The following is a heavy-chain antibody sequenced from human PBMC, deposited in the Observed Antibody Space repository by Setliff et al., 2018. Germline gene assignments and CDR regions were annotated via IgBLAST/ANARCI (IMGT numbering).Heavy chain of an antibody. CDR2: IYYSGST. CDR1: GGSISSGNYY. CDR3: ARHKSNGSGSYPSLYMDV. V-gene: IGHV4-39*01. J-gene: IGHJ6*03. D-gene: IGHD3-10*01. Sequence: CRVSGGSISSGNYYWGLIRQPPGKGLKWVATIYYSGSTYSNPSLKSRLIISVDAPDNQFSVKLSSVTAADTAVYYCARHKSNGSGSYPSLYMDVWGKGIMVTVSS.